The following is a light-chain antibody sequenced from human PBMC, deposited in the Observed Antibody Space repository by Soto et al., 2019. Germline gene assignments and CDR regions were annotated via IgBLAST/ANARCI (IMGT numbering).Light chain of an antibody. J-gene: IGLJ3*02. CDR1: SSNIGRNT. Sequence: QSVLTQPPSASGTPGQRVTISCSGSSSNIGRNTVNWYQHLPGTAPKLLIYSNNQRPSGVPDRFSGSKSGTSASLAISGLQSEDEADYYCAAWDDSLNGHWVFGGGTKLTVL. CDR2: SNN. V-gene: IGLV1-44*01. CDR3: AAWDDSLNGHWV.